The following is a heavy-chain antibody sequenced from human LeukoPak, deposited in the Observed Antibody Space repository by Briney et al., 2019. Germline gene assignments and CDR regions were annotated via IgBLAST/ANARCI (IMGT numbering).Heavy chain of an antibody. CDR2: IRYDGSNK. D-gene: IGHD6-13*01. CDR1: GFTFSSYG. CDR3: ARRRSSSWSQDAFDI. Sequence: GGSLGLSCAASGFTFSSYGMHWVRQAPGKGLEWVAFIRYDGSNKYYADSVKGRLTISRDNSKNTLYLQMNSLRAEDTTVYYCARRRSSSWSQDAFDIWGQGTMVTVSS. V-gene: IGHV3-30*02. J-gene: IGHJ3*02.